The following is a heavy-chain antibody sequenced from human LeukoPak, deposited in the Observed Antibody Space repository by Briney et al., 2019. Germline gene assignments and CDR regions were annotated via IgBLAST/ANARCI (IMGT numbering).Heavy chain of an antibody. CDR3: ARGRSVYYYYYYMDV. CDR1: GGTFSSYA. J-gene: IGHJ6*03. V-gene: IGHV1-69*13. CDR2: IIPIFGTA. Sequence: ASVKVSCKASGGTFSSYAISWVRQAPGQGLEWMGGIIPIFGTANYAQKFQGRVTITADESTSTAYMELSSLRSEDTAVYYCARGRSVYYYYYYMDVWGKGTTVTISS.